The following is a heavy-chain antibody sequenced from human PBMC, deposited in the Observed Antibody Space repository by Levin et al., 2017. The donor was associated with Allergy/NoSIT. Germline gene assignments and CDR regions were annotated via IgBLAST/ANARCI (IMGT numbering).Heavy chain of an antibody. Sequence: PSETLSLTCVVSGGSLNDYYWSWIRQPPGRGLEWIGDVSHSGGTAYNPSLKSRVTVSVDSPQNQFSLKMTSVTAADTAVYFCARDGEYSAAAASNWFDPWDQGALVTVSS. J-gene: IGHJ5*02. D-gene: IGHD6-13*01. CDR1: GGSLNDYY. CDR2: VSHSGGT. CDR3: ARDGEYSAAAASNWFDP. V-gene: IGHV4-34*01.